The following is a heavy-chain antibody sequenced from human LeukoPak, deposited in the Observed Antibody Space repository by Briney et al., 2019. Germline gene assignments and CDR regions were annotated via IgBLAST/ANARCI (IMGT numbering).Heavy chain of an antibody. Sequence: SETLSLTCAVYGGSFSGYYWSWIRQPPGKGLEWIGEINHSGSTNYDPSLKGRVTISVDTSKNQFSLKLSSVTAADTAVYYCARASRYDFWSGRRQMRWFDPWGQGTLVTVSS. V-gene: IGHV4-34*01. J-gene: IGHJ5*02. D-gene: IGHD3-3*01. CDR2: INHSGST. CDR1: GGSFSGYY. CDR3: ARASRYDFWSGRRQMRWFDP.